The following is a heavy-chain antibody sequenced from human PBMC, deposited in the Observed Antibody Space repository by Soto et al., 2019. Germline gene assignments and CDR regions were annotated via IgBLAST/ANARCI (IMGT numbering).Heavy chain of an antibody. V-gene: IGHV6-1*01. CDR2: TYYRSKWYN. CDR1: GYSVSSNSAA. J-gene: IGHJ5*02. CDR3: AASTPRGGSVSQFYP. D-gene: IGHD3-10*01. Sequence: SQTLSLTCAISGYSVSSNSAAWNWIRQSPSRGLEWLGRTYYRSKWYNDYAVSVKSRITINPDTSKNQFSLQLNSVTPEDTAVYYCAASTPRGGSVSQFYPWGQGTLVTVSS.